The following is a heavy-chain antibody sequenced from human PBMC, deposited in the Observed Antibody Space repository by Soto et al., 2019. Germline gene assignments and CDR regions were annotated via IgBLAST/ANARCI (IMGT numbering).Heavy chain of an antibody. D-gene: IGHD6-13*01. J-gene: IGHJ4*02. CDR2: IYHSGST. Sequence: SETLSLTCAVSGGSISSGGYSWSWIRQPPGKALEGIGYIYHSGSTYYNPSLKIRVTISVDRSKNQFSLKLSSVTAADTAVYYCARIGTGYSSSRNYYFDYWGQGTLVTVSS. CDR3: ARIGTGYSSSRNYYFDY. CDR1: GGSISSGGYS. V-gene: IGHV4-30-2*01.